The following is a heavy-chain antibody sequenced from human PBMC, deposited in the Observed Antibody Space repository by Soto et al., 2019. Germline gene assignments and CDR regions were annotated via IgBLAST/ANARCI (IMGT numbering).Heavy chain of an antibody. CDR1: GFTFSSYW. Sequence: PGGSLRLSCAASGFTFSSYWMHWVRQAPGKGLEWVSSISASSDYIFYIDSLKGRLTISRDNAKNSLYLQLNSLRAEDTAVYYCARHCRSPSCYDVMDFWGQGTTVTVSS. D-gene: IGHD2-2*01. V-gene: IGHV3-21*01. CDR2: ISASSDYI. J-gene: IGHJ6*02. CDR3: ARHCRSPSCYDVMDF.